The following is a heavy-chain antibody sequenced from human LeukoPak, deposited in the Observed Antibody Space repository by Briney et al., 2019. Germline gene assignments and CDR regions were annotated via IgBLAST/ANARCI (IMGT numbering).Heavy chain of an antibody. V-gene: IGHV1-46*01. D-gene: IGHD4-17*01. CDR2: INPSGGST. Sequence: ASVKVSCKASGYTFTSYFMHWVRQAPGQGLEWMGIINPSGGSTNYAQKFQGRVTMTTDTSTSTAYMELRSLRSDDTAVYYCARDDYGDYVSYFQHWGQGTLVIVSS. CDR1: GYTFTSYF. CDR3: ARDDYGDYVSYFQH. J-gene: IGHJ1*01.